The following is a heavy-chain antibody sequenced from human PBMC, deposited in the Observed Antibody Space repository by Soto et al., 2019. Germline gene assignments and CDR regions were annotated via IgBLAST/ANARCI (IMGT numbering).Heavy chain of an antibody. V-gene: IGHV1-46*01. CDR2: INPNGGDT. CDR1: GYTFTYYH. CDR3: ARVPHSSGLLFYLDY. Sequence: ASVKVSCKASGYTFTYYHVHWVRQAPGQGLEWMGIINPNGGDTSYAQKFQGRVTMTRDTSTSTVYMEISSLRSEDTALYYCARVPHSSGLLFYLDYWGKGTLVTVSS. D-gene: IGHD5-18*01. J-gene: IGHJ4*02.